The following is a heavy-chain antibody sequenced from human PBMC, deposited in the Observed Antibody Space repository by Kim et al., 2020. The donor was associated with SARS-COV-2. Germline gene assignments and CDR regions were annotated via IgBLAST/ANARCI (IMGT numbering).Heavy chain of an antibody. V-gene: IGHV3-23*01. CDR3: TKRDFHDSSTFSPFFDT. D-gene: IGHD3-22*01. CDR1: GFAFNNYA. J-gene: IGHJ4*02. Sequence: GGSLRLSCAASGFAFNNYAMNWVRQAPGKGLEWVSGLTCDSLETYYADSVKGRFTISRDNSRNTLYLQMNSLTAEDTAIYYCTKRDFHDSSTFSPFFDTWGQGALVTVAS. CDR2: LTCDSLET.